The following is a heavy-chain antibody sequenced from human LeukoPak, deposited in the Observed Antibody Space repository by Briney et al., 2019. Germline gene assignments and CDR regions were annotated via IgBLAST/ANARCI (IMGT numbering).Heavy chain of an antibody. V-gene: IGHV1-69*13. Sequence: SVKVSCKASGGTFSSYAISWVRQAPGQGLEWMGGIIPIFGTANYAQKFQGRVTITADESTSTAYMELSSLRSEDTAVYFCARVNQDYGGNPKLDYWGQGTLVTVSS. J-gene: IGHJ4*02. CDR2: IIPIFGTA. D-gene: IGHD4-23*01. CDR3: ARVNQDYGGNPKLDY. CDR1: GGTFSSYA.